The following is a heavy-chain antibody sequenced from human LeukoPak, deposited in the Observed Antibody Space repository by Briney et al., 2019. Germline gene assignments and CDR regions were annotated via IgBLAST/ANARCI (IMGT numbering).Heavy chain of an antibody. V-gene: IGHV3-23*01. J-gene: IGHJ4*02. CDR2: IGGSGCST. Sequence: GGSLTHLCAPSGFTLCSYAMIGLRQAPGRARECVSGIGGSGCSTYYADSVNGRFTISRDNSNHTLYLQIDSLRAEDMAVYYCAKDSSGWSYFDFWGQGTLVTVSS. CDR1: GFTLCSYA. D-gene: IGHD6-19*01. CDR3: AKDSSGWSYFDF.